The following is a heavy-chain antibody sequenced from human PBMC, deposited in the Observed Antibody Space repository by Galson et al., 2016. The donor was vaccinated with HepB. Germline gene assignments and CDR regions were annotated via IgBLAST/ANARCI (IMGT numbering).Heavy chain of an antibody. CDR1: GFTFESFA. J-gene: IGHJ4*02. V-gene: IGHV3-30-3*01. CDR2: TSSDGGHK. Sequence: SLRLSCAASGFTFESFAMHWVRQTPGKGLEWVAMTSSDGGHKLYAASVKGRFSISRDNSRNTLYLQMNSLRAEDTAVYYCSRGHFDRVEIIAYWGQGTLVTVSS. D-gene: IGHD3-9*01. CDR3: SRGHFDRVEIIAY.